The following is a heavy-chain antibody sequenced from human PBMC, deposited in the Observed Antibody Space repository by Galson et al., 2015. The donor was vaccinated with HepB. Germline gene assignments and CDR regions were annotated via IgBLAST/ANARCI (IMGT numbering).Heavy chain of an antibody. CDR3: ARVSKVPYYDILTGSTHNRGYYGMDV. V-gene: IGHV1-2*04. D-gene: IGHD3-9*01. Sequence: SVKVSCKASGYTFTGYYMHWVRQAPGQGLEWMGWINPNSGGTNYAQKFQGWVTMTRDTSISTAYMELSRLGSDDTAVYYCARVSKVPYYDILTGSTHNRGYYGMDVWGQGTTVTVSS. CDR1: GYTFTGYY. J-gene: IGHJ6*02. CDR2: INPNSGGT.